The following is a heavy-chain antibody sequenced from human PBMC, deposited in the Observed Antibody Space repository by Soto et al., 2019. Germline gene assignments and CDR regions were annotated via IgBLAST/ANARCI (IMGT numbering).Heavy chain of an antibody. CDR2: ISIDGSYK. Sequence: QVQLVESGGGVVQPGRSLRLSCAASGFTFSSDYMHWGRQAPGKGLEWVAVISIDGSYKYYVDSVKGRFTISRDNSKNRLYLEMISLRVADTAVYYCVKDRSNTWSFDYWGQGTLVTVSS. CDR1: GFTFSSDY. V-gene: IGHV3-30*18. D-gene: IGHD2-15*01. CDR3: VKDRSNTWSFDY. J-gene: IGHJ4*02.